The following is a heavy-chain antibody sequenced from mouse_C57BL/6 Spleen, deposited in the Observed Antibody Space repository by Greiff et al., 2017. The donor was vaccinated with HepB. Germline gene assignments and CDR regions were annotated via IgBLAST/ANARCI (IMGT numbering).Heavy chain of an antibody. J-gene: IGHJ2*01. D-gene: IGHD3-2*02. CDR1: GFTFSSYA. CDR2: ISDGGSYT. V-gene: IGHV5-4*03. Sequence: EVMLVESGGGLVKPGGSLKLSCAASGFTFSSYAMSWVRQTPEKRLEWVATISDGGSYTYYPDNVKGRFTISRDNAKNNLYLQMSHLKSEDTAMYYCARADSSGYDYFDYWGQGTTLTVSS. CDR3: ARADSSGYDYFDY.